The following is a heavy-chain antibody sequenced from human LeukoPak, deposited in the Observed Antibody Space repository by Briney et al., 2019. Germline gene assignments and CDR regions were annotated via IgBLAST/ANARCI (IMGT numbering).Heavy chain of an antibody. CDR3: ARAGGYSYGYSFDY. CDR2: ISSSSSYI. J-gene: IGHJ4*02. CDR1: GFTFSSYG. Sequence: PGGSLRLSCAASGFTFSSYGMHWVRQAPGKGLEWVSSISSSSSYIYYADSVKGRFTISRDNAKNSLYLQMNSLRAEDTAVYYCARAGGYSYGYSFDYWGQGTLVTVSS. D-gene: IGHD5-18*01. V-gene: IGHV3-21*01.